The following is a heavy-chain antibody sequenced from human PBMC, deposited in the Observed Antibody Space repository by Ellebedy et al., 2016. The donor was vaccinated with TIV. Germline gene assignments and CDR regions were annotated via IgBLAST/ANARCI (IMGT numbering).Heavy chain of an antibody. V-gene: IGHV3-7*01. D-gene: IGHD6-19*01. CDR3: ARDLGFSSGWSEALDS. CDR2: IKPDGSGT. CDR1: GFTFSAFW. J-gene: IGHJ3*02. Sequence: GGSLRLSCAASGFTFSAFWMNWVRQAPGKGLEWVANIKPDGSGTFYVDSVKGRFTISRDNAKNSLHLQMNSLRAEDTAVYYCARDLGFSSGWSEALDSWGQGTMVAVYS.